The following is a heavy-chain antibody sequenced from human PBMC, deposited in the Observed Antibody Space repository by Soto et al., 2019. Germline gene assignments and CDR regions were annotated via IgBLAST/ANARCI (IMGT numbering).Heavy chain of an antibody. CDR3: ARASYYYDSSGYFRYFDY. CDR1: GGSFSGYY. V-gene: IGHV4-34*01. D-gene: IGHD3-22*01. CDR2: INHSGST. Sequence: PSETLSLTCAVYGGSFSGYYWTWIRQPPGTGLEWIGEINHSGSTNYNPSLKSRVTISVDKSKNQFSLKLSSVTAADTAVYYCARASYYYDSSGYFRYFDYWGQGTLVTVSS. J-gene: IGHJ4*02.